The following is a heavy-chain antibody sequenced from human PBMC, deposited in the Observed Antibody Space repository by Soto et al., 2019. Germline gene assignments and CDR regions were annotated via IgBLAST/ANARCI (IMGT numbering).Heavy chain of an antibody. CDR3: ARAHYGDYGYGMDV. D-gene: IGHD4-17*01. J-gene: IGHJ6*02. CDR1: GGSISSGSYS. CDR2: IYHSGST. Sequence: QLQLQESGSGLVKPSQTLSLTCAVSGGSISSGSYSWSWIRQPPGKGLEWIGYIYHSGSTYYNPSLKSRVTISVDRSKNQFSLKLSSVTAADTAVYYCARAHYGDYGYGMDVRGQGTTVIVSS. V-gene: IGHV4-30-2*01.